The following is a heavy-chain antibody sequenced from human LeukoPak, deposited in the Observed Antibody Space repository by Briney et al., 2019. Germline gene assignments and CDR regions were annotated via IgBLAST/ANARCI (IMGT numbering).Heavy chain of an antibody. J-gene: IGHJ6*03. CDR3: GKGLAYTYPYSGNMDV. Sequence: GGSLRLSCAAPGFTFSNHGMHWVRQAPGKGLEWVAFIRYDGTDKYYADSVKGRFTISRDNSENTVSLQLNSLRVEDTAVYYCGKGLAYTYPYSGNMDVWGKGTTVTISS. D-gene: IGHD5-18*01. CDR1: GFTFSNHG. CDR2: IRYDGTDK. V-gene: IGHV3-30*02.